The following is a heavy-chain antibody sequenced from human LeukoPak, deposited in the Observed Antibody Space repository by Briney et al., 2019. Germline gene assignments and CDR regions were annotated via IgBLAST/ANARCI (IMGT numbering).Heavy chain of an antibody. J-gene: IGHJ4*02. V-gene: IGHV3-23*01. CDR1: GFTFSNAW. Sequence: TGGSLRLSCAASGFTFSNAWMSWVRQAPGKGLEWVSAISGSGGSTYYADSVKGRFTISRDNSKNTLYLQMNSLRAEDTAVYYCAKSGVRRGEYQLLYDGYGDYYDSSGYYYFDYWGQGTLVTVSS. CDR2: ISGSGGST. CDR3: AKSGVRRGEYQLLYDGYGDYYDSSGYYYFDY. D-gene: IGHD3-22*01.